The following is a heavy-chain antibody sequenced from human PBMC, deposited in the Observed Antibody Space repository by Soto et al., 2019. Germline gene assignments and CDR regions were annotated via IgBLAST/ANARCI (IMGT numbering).Heavy chain of an antibody. CDR2: IYYSGST. J-gene: IGHJ4*02. CDR1: GGSISGYY. CDR3: ARDSGYCSGGSCPFDY. Sequence: PSETLSLTCTVSGGSISGYYLSWIRQPPGKGLEWIGYIYYSGSTNYNPSLKSRVTISVDTSKNQFSLKLSSVTAADTAVYYCARDSGYCSGGSCPFDYWGQGTLVTVSS. V-gene: IGHV4-59*01. D-gene: IGHD2-15*01.